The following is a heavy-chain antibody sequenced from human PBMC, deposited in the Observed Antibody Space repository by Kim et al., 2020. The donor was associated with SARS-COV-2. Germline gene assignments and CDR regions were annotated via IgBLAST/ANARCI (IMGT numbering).Heavy chain of an antibody. Sequence: ASVKISCKASGYTFTSYGISWVRQAPGQGLEWMGWISAYNGNTNYAQKLQGRVTMTTDTSTSTAYMELRSLRSDDTAVYYCARYVRQVGSRWYSHFDYWGQGTLVTVSS. V-gene: IGHV1-18*01. J-gene: IGHJ4*02. D-gene: IGHD6-13*01. CDR2: ISAYNGNT. CDR3: ARYVRQVGSRWYSHFDY. CDR1: GYTFTSYG.